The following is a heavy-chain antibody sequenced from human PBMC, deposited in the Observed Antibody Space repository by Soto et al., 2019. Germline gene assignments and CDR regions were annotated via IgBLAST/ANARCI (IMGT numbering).Heavy chain of an antibody. J-gene: IGHJ6*03. CDR2: LTVTGDSA. CDR1: GFRLRDSG. CDR3: AKNGCSYPACYPYYYYVDV. D-gene: IGHD2-15*01. V-gene: IGHV3-23*01. Sequence: PGRLLRLPCAASGFRLRDSGVSWVRKAQGKGLNWVSSLTVTGDSAFYSDSVKGRFTISRDISKSTLYLQMNSLRAEDTAVYYCAKNGCSYPACYPYYYYVDVWGRGTTVTVSS.